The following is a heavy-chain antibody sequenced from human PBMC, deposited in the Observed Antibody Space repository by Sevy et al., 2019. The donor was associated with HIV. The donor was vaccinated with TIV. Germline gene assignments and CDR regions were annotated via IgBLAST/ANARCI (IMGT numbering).Heavy chain of an antibody. CDR3: AGWGGAQSEFDY. V-gene: IGHV3-7*01. J-gene: IGHJ4*02. D-gene: IGHD3-10*01. CDR1: GFTFSSYW. CDR2: IKKDGSVK. Sequence: GGSLRLSCAASGFTFSSYWMSWVRQAPGKGLEWVSDIKKDGSVKLYADAVKGRFTISRDNAENSVDLQMKSLRAEDMAVYFCAGWGGAQSEFDYWGQGTRVTVSS.